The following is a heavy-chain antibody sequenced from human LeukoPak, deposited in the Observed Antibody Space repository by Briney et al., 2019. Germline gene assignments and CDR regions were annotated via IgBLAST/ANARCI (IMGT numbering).Heavy chain of an antibody. D-gene: IGHD6-19*01. CDR3: ARDVEQWLVRVYYFDY. CDR2: ISSGSTTI. J-gene: IGHJ4*02. V-gene: IGHV3-48*01. Sequence: GGSLRLSCATSGFTLSSYSMNWVRQAPGKGLEWVSHISSGSTTIYYADSVKGRFTISRDNAKNSLYLQMNSLRAEDTAVYYCARDVEQWLVRVYYFDYWGQGTLVTVSS. CDR1: GFTLSSYS.